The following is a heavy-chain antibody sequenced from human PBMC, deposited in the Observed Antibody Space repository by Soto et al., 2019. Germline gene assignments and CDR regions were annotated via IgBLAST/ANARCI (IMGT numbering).Heavy chain of an antibody. CDR3: ARDVIVATTKGGYFDY. D-gene: IGHD5-12*01. CDR2: IYYSGST. V-gene: IGHV4-31*03. J-gene: IGHJ4*02. Sequence: SETLSLTCTVSGGSISSGGYYWSWIRQHPGKGLEWIGYIYYSGSTYYNPSLKSRVTISVDTSKNQFSLKLSSVTAADTAVYYCARDVIVATTKGGYFDYWGQGTLVTVSS. CDR1: GGSISSGGYY.